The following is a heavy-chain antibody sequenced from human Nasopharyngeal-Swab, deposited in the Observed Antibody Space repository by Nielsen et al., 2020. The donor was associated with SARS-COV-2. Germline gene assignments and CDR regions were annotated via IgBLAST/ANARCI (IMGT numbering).Heavy chain of an antibody. V-gene: IGHV3-30*04. CDR1: GFTLSSYA. CDR2: ISYDGSNK. Sequence: GESLKISCAASGFTLSSYAMHWVRQAPGKGLEWVAVISYDGSNKYYADSVKGRFTISRDNSKNTLYLQMNSLRAEDTAVYYCARIRYSGSYVVDYWGQGTLVTVSS. D-gene: IGHD1-26*01. CDR3: ARIRYSGSYVVDY. J-gene: IGHJ4*02.